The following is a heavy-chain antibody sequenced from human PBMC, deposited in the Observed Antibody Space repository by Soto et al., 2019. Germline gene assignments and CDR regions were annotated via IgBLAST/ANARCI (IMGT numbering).Heavy chain of an antibody. V-gene: IGHV1-69*13. J-gene: IGHJ6*02. CDR2: IIPIFGTA. CDR1: GGTFSSYA. D-gene: IGHD6-19*01. Sequence: GASVKVSCKASGGTFSSYAISWVRQAPGQGLEWMGGIIPIFGTANYAQKFQGRVTITADESTSTAYMELSSLRSEHTAVYYCATERLIAVAKHFFATPRHGLDVWGQGTTVTASS. CDR3: ATERLIAVAKHFFATPRHGLDV.